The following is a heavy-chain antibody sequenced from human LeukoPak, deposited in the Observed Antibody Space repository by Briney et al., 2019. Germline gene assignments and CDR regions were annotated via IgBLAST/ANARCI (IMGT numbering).Heavy chain of an antibody. CDR2: IWYDGSNK. Sequence: PGGSLRLSCAASGFTFSSYGMHWVRQAPGKGLEWVAVIWYDGSNKYYADSVKGRFTISRDNSKNTLYLQMNSLRAEDTAVYYCAKDLPRDYYDSSGPLDYWGQGTLVTVSS. CDR3: AKDLPRDYYDSSGPLDY. V-gene: IGHV3-33*06. D-gene: IGHD3-22*01. J-gene: IGHJ4*02. CDR1: GFTFSSYG.